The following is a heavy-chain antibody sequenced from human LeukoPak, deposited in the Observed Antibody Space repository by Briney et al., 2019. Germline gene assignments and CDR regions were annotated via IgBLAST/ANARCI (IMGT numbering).Heavy chain of an antibody. CDR1: GYSISSGYY. J-gene: IGHJ5*02. Sequence: SETLXXTCTVSGYSISSGYYWGWIRQPPGKGLEWIGSIYHSGSTYYNPSLKSRVTISVDTSKNQFSLKLNSVTAADTAVYYCARTTEDCSSTSCYQYWFDPWGQGTLVTVSS. D-gene: IGHD2-2*01. CDR3: ARTTEDCSSTSCYQYWFDP. V-gene: IGHV4-38-2*02. CDR2: IYHSGST.